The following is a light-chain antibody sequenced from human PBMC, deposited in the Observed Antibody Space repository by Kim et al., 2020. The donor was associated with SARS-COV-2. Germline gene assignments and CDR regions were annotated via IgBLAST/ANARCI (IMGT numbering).Light chain of an antibody. J-gene: IGLJ1*01. CDR3: SSYTTSGTV. CDR2: DVT. V-gene: IGLV2-14*01. Sequence: QSALTQPASVSGSPAQSIAISCTGTSSDIGTYNYVSWYQQYPGKAPKLVIYDVTKRPSGLSDRFSGSKSGNTASLTISGLQAEDEADYYCSSYTTSGTVFGSGTKVTVL. CDR1: SSDIGTYNY.